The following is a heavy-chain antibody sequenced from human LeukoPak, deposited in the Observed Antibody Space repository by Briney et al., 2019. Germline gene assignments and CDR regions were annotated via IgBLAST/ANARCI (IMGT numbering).Heavy chain of an antibody. CDR2: INPSGGST. Sequence: HEASVKVSCKASGYTFTSYYMHWVRQAPGQGLEWMGIINPSGGSTSYAQKFQGRVTMTRDTSTSTVYMELSSLRSEDTAVYYCARARPPTSDSSSWRSGWLDPWGQGTLVTVSS. V-gene: IGHV1-46*01. D-gene: IGHD6-13*01. CDR3: ARARPPTSDSSSWRSGWLDP. CDR1: GYTFTSYY. J-gene: IGHJ5*02.